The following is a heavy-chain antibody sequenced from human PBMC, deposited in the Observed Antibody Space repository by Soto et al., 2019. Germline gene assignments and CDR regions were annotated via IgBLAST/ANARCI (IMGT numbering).Heavy chain of an antibody. CDR2: INPNSGGT. D-gene: IGHD2-2*01. J-gene: IGHJ6*03. Sequence: ASLKVYCKASGYTFTGYYMHWVRQAPGQGLEWKGWINPNSGGTNYAQKFQGWVTMTRDTSISTAYMELSRLRSDDTAVYYCARGYCSSTSCRPLYYYYYMDVWGKGTTVTV. CDR1: GYTFTGYY. CDR3: ARGYCSSTSCRPLYYYYYMDV. V-gene: IGHV1-2*04.